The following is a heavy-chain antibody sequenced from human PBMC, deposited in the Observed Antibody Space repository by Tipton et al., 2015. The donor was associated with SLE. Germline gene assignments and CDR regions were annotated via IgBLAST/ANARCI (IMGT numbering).Heavy chain of an antibody. J-gene: IGHJ6*03. Sequence: TLSLTCTVSGGSFSGYYWSWIRQPPGKGLEWIGEINHSGSTNYNPSLKSRVTISVDTSKNQFSLKVRSVTAADTAVYYCAREKYYYMDVWGKGTTVTVSS. V-gene: IGHV4-34*09. CDR3: AREKYYYMDV. CDR2: INHSGST. CDR1: GGSFSGYY.